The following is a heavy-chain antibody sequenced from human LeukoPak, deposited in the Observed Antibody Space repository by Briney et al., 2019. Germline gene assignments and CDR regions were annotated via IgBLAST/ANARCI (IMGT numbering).Heavy chain of an antibody. Sequence: GASVKVSCKASGYTFTSYGISWVRQAPGQGLEWMGWISAYNGDTNYAQKLQGRVTMTTDTSTSTAYMELSSLRSEDTAVYYCAADSWELLPPAGYWGQGTLVTVSS. V-gene: IGHV1-18*01. CDR3: AADSWELLPPAGY. J-gene: IGHJ4*02. CDR2: ISAYNGDT. CDR1: GYTFTSYG. D-gene: IGHD1-26*01.